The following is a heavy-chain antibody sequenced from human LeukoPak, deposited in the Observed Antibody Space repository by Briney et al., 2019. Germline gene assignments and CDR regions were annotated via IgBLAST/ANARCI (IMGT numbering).Heavy chain of an antibody. J-gene: IGHJ4*02. D-gene: IGHD3-3*01. CDR2: ISSSSSTI. Sequence: PGGSLRLSCAASGFTFSDYYMSWIRQAPGKGLEWVSDISSSSSTIYYADSVKGRFTISRDNAKTSLYLEMNSLRAEDTAVYYCARTYYDFWSGYYSHEGNPFDYWGQGTLVTVSS. CDR1: GFTFSDYY. CDR3: ARTYYDFWSGYYSHEGNPFDY. V-gene: IGHV3-11*04.